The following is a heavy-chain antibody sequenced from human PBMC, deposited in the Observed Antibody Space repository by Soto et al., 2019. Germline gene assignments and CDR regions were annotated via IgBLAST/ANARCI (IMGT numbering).Heavy chain of an antibody. CDR1: GYTFTGYY. J-gene: IGHJ6*03. CDR2: INPNSGGT. V-gene: IGHV1-2*04. D-gene: IGHD1-7*01. Sequence: GASVKVSCKASGYTFTGYYMHWVRQAPGQGLEWMGWINPNSGGTNYAQKFQGWVTMTRDTSISTAYMELSRLRSDDTAVYYCARDGITGTTGGAVNYYYYYMDVWGKGTTVTVSS. CDR3: ARDGITGTTGGAVNYYYYYMDV.